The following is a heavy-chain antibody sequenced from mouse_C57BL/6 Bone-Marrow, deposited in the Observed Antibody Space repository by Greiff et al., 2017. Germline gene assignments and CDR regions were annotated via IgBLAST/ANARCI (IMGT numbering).Heavy chain of an antibody. CDR2: INSDGSST. J-gene: IGHJ2*01. V-gene: IGHV5-2*01. D-gene: IGHD2-2*01. CDR3: ARHVMVSPFDY. Sequence: EVQLQQSGGGLVQPGESLKLSCESNEYEFPSHDMSWVRKTPEKRLEVVAAINSDGSSTYYPDTMERRFIISRDHTKKTLYLQMGSLRSEDTALYYCARHVMVSPFDYWGQGTTLTVSS. CDR1: EYEFPSHD.